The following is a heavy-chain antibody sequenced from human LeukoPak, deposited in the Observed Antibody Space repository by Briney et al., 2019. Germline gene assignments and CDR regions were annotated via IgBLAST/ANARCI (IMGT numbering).Heavy chain of an antibody. CDR2: ISGSAASA. V-gene: IGHV3-23*01. CDR1: GFTFNDYA. CDR3: AKGVLGSGWSAGINFFDY. J-gene: IGHJ4*02. Sequence: PGGSLRLSCEASGFTFNDYAMSWVRQAPGKGLEWVSAISGSAASAYYADSVKGRFTISRDNSKNTLYLQMNSLRAEDTAVYYCAKGVLGSGWSAGINFFDYWGQGTLVTVSS. D-gene: IGHD6-19*01.